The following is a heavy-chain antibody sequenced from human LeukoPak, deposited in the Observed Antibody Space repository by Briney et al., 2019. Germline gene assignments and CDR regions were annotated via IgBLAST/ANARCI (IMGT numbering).Heavy chain of an antibody. CDR2: ISYDGSNK. V-gene: IGHV3-30*18. Sequence: GGSLRLSCAASGFTFSSYGMHWVRQAPGKGLEWVAVISYDGSNKYYADSVKGRFTISRDNSKNTLYLQMNSLRAEDTAVYYCANPYDSSGKGVGAFDIWGQGTMVTVSS. CDR1: GFTFSSYG. J-gene: IGHJ3*02. CDR3: ANPYDSSGKGVGAFDI. D-gene: IGHD3-22*01.